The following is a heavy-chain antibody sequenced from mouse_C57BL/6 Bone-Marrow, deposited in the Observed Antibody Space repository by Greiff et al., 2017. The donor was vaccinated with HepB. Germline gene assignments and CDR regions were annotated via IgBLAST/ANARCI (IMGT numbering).Heavy chain of an antibody. J-gene: IGHJ2*01. Sequence: QVQLKQPGAELVKPGASVKLSCKASGYTFTSYWMQWVKQRPGQGLEWIGEIDPSDSYTNYNQKFKGKATLTVDTSSSTAYMQLSSLTSEDSAVYYCARGGDYDVFDYWGQGTTLTVSS. CDR1: GYTFTSYW. CDR2: IDPSDSYT. D-gene: IGHD2-4*01. V-gene: IGHV1-50*01. CDR3: ARGGDYDVFDY.